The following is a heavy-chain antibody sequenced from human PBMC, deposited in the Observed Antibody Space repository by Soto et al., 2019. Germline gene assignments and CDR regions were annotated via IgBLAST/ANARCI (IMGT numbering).Heavy chain of an antibody. CDR1: GFTFSDYA. Sequence: PGGSLRLSCAASGFTFSDYAMTWVRQAPGKGLEWVSHTSGNGGSTYYADSVKGRFTISRDNSKNTLYLQMNSLRAEDTAVYYCARLWFGELYLDYWGQGTLVTVSS. J-gene: IGHJ4*02. V-gene: IGHV3-23*01. CDR2: TSGNGGST. D-gene: IGHD3-10*01. CDR3: ARLWFGELYLDY.